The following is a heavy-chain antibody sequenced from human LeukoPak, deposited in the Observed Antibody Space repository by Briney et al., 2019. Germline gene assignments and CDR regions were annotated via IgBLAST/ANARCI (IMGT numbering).Heavy chain of an antibody. J-gene: IGHJ5*02. V-gene: IGHV1-18*04. CDR2: ISAYNGNT. Sequence: ASVKVSCKASGYTFSTYGINWVRQAPGQGLEWMGWISAYNGNTNYAQNFQGRITLTTDTSTSTAYMELTSLRFDDTAVYYCARDGRQWVPLNWFDPWGQGTLVTVSS. D-gene: IGHD6-19*01. CDR3: ARDGRQWVPLNWFDP. CDR1: GYTFSTYG.